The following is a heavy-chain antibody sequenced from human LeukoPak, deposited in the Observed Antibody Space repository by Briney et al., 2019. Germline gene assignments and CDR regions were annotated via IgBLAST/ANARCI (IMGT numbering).Heavy chain of an antibody. V-gene: IGHV1-69*01. CDR3: ARVWSDIVATIRRNDAFDI. J-gene: IGHJ3*02. Sequence: SVKVSCKASGGTFSSYAISWVRQAPGQGLEWMGGIIPIFGTANYAQKFQGRVTITADESTSTAYMELSSLRSEDTAVYYCARVWSDIVATIRRNDAFDIWGQGTMVTVSS. CDR1: GGTFSSYA. D-gene: IGHD5-12*01. CDR2: IIPIFGTA.